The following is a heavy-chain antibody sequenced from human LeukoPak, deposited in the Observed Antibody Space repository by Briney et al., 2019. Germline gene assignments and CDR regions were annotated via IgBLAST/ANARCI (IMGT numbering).Heavy chain of an antibody. Sequence: GGSLGLSCTASGFTFSSYAMSWVRQAPGKGLEWVSAISGGGSSTYYADSVKGRLTISRDNSKNTLDLQMNSLRAEDTAVYYCAKDQGYGILTGYYHYWGQGTLVTVSS. CDR1: GFTFSSYA. CDR3: AKDQGYGILTGYYHY. D-gene: IGHD3-9*01. V-gene: IGHV3-23*01. J-gene: IGHJ4*02. CDR2: ISGGGSST.